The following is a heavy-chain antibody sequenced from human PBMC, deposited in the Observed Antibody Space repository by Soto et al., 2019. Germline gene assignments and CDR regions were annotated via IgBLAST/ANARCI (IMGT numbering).Heavy chain of an antibody. D-gene: IGHD3-9*01. J-gene: IGHJ4*02. CDR3: ARQPRILTGYSGHFAY. V-gene: IGHV4-39*01. CDR1: GGSISSSSYY. CDR2: IYYSGST. Sequence: QLQLQESGPGLVKPSETLSLTCTVSGGSISSSSYYWGWIRQPPGKGLEWIGSIYYSGSTYYNPSHKSRVTISVDTSKNQFTLKLSSVTAADTAVYYCARQPRILTGYSGHFAYWGQGTLVTVSS.